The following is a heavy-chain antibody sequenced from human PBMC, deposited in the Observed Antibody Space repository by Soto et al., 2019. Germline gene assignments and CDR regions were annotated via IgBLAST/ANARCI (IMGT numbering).Heavy chain of an antibody. Sequence: GGSLRLSCAVSGLTVSRTQMSWVRQAPGKGLQWVSVIYSAGSTYYTDSVKGRFTISRDNSKNTLYLQMNSLRAEDTAVYYCAKISVTTGVYWGQGTLVTVSS. CDR2: IYSAGST. D-gene: IGHD4-17*01. V-gene: IGHV3-53*01. CDR3: AKISVTTGVY. J-gene: IGHJ4*02. CDR1: GLTVSRTQ.